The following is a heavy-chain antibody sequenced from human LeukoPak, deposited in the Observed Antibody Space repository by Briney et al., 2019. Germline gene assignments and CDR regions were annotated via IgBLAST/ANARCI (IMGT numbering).Heavy chain of an antibody. V-gene: IGHV3-23*01. Sequence: GGSLRLSCAASGFTFSSYAMSWVRQAPGKGLEWVSAISGSGGSTYYADSVKGRFTISRDNSKNTLYLQMNSLRAEDTAVYYCAKVQDYYGSGSYLAVDYWGQGTLVTVSS. CDR3: AKVQDYYGSGSYLAVDY. CDR2: ISGSGGST. D-gene: IGHD3-10*01. J-gene: IGHJ4*02. CDR1: GFTFSSYA.